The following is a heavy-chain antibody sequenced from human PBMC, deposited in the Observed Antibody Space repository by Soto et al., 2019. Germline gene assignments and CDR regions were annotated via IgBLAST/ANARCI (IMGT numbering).Heavy chain of an antibody. J-gene: IGHJ4*02. D-gene: IGHD3-9*01. V-gene: IGHV3-74*01. CDR1: GFLFNTYW. Sequence: EVQLVESGGGLVQPGGSLRLSCAASGFLFNTYWMFWVRQAPRKGLLWVSRIKSDGSSTNYADSVKGRFTISRDNAKNTLYLKMTSLRAEDTAVYYCAIGGGDYNYLDSWGQGILVTVSS. CDR3: AIGGGDYNYLDS. CDR2: IKSDGSST.